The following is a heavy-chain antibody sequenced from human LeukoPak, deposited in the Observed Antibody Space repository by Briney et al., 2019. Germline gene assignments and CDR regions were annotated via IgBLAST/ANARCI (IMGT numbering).Heavy chain of an antibody. V-gene: IGHV1-18*01. J-gene: IGHJ4*02. Sequence: GASVKVSCKASGYTFTSYGISWVRQAPGQGLEWMGWISAYNGNTNYAQKLQGRVTMTTDTSTSTAYMVLRSLRSDDTAVYYCATDTTLDTAMVMCGYWGQGTLVTVSS. CDR2: ISAYNGNT. CDR3: ATDTTLDTAMVMCGY. D-gene: IGHD5-18*01. CDR1: GYTFTSYG.